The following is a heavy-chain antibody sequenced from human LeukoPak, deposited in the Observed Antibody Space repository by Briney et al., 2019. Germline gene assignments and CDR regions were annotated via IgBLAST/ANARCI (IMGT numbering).Heavy chain of an antibody. CDR2: IYYNGSP. D-gene: IGHD3-22*01. Sequence: SETLSLTCTVSGASLISYYWNWIRQPPGKGLEWIGYIYYNGSPNYNPSLKSRVTISADMSRNQFSLELRSVTAADTAVYYCARGRYDSSGYYYFDYWGQGTLVPVSP. J-gene: IGHJ4*02. CDR1: GASLISYY. V-gene: IGHV4-59*01. CDR3: ARGRYDSSGYYYFDY.